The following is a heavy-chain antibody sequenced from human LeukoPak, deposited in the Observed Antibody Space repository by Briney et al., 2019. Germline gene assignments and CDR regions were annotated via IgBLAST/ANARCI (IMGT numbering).Heavy chain of an antibody. D-gene: IGHD3-22*01. CDR1: GYTFTGYY. CDR2: INPNSGGT. CDR3: ARLGRRGYYDSSGYYGPLGAFDI. V-gene: IGHV1-2*02. J-gene: IGHJ3*02. Sequence: GASVKVSCKASGYTFTGYYMHWVRQAPGQGLEWMGWINPNSGGTNYAQKFQGRVTMTRDTSISTAYMELSRLRSDDTAVYYCARLGRRGYYDSSGYYGPLGAFDIWGQGTMVTVPS.